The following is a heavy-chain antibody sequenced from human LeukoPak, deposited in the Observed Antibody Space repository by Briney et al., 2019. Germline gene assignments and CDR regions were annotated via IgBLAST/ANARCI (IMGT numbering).Heavy chain of an antibody. Sequence: GASVKVSCKASGYTFSSSGISWMRQAPGQGLEWMGWISAYNGNTKYAQKLQGRVTMTTDTSTSTAYMELRSLRSDDTAVYYCARDRAAMALFDYWGQGTLVTVSS. V-gene: IGHV1-18*01. CDR3: ARDRAAMALFDY. CDR2: ISAYNGNT. CDR1: GYTFSSSG. J-gene: IGHJ4*02. D-gene: IGHD5-18*01.